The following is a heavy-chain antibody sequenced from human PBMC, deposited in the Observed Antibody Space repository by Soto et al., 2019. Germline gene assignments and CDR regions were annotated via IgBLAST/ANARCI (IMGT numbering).Heavy chain of an antibody. D-gene: IGHD3-22*01. V-gene: IGHV3-7*05. J-gene: IGHJ4*02. CDR3: ARTYDSSGYYLRYFDY. Sequence: EVQLVESGGGLVQPGGSLSLSCAASGFTFSSYWMSWVRQAPGKGLEWVANIKQDGSEKYYVDSVKGRFTISRDNAKNSLYLQMNSLRAEDTAVYYCARTYDSSGYYLRYFDYWGQGTLVTVSS. CDR1: GFTFSSYW. CDR2: IKQDGSEK.